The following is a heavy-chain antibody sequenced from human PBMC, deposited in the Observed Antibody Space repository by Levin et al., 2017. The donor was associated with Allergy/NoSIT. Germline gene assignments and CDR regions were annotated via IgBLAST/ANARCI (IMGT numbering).Heavy chain of an antibody. Sequence: LSLTCAASGFTVSSNYMSWVRQAPGKGLEWVSVIYSGGSTYYADSVKGRFTISRDNSKNTLYLQMNSLRAEDTAVYYCARGGHYGDYIDYWGQGTLVTVSS. V-gene: IGHV3-53*01. CDR2: IYSGGST. J-gene: IGHJ4*02. CDR3: ARGGHYGDYIDY. D-gene: IGHD4-17*01. CDR1: GFTVSSNY.